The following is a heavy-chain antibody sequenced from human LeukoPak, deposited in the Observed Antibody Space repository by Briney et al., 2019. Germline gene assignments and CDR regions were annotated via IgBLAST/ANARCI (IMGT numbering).Heavy chain of an antibody. CDR1: RFTFSSYS. CDR2: IYYSGST. Sequence: GSLRLSCAASRFTFSSYSMNWIRQPPGKGLEWIGSIYYSGSTYYNPSLKSRVTISVDTSKNQFSLKLSSVTAADTAVYYCARHLGYFDWLFTSYWYFDLWGRGTLVTVSS. J-gene: IGHJ2*01. V-gene: IGHV4-39*01. CDR3: ARHLGYFDWLFTSYWYFDL. D-gene: IGHD3-9*01.